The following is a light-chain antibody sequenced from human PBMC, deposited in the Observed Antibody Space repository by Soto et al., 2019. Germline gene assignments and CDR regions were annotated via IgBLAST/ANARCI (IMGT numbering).Light chain of an antibody. V-gene: IGLV2-14*03. Sequence: QSALTQPASVSGSPGQSVTISCTGASSDVGAYEHVSWYQQHPGRAPKLILYDINNRPSGVSNHFSGSKSGNTASLVISGLQAKDEADYYCSSYSTTNILVFGPGTKVNV. J-gene: IGLJ1*01. CDR2: DIN. CDR1: SSDVGAYEH. CDR3: SSYSTTNILV.